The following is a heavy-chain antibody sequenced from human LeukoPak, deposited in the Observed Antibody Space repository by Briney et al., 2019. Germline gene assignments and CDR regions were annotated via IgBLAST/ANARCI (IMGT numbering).Heavy chain of an antibody. CDR1: GYTFTSYG. CDR2: INPNSGGT. Sequence: ASVKVSCKASGYTFTSYGISWVRQAPGQGLEWMGWINPNSGGTNYAQKFPGRVTMTRDTSISTAYMELSSLRSDDTAIYYCARRVFSGWGYYFDYWGQGTLVTVSS. J-gene: IGHJ4*02. V-gene: IGHV1-2*02. CDR3: ARRVFSGWGYYFDY. D-gene: IGHD6-19*01.